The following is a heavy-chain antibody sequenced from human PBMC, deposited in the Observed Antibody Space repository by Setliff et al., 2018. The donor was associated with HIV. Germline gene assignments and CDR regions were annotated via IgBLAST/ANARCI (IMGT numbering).Heavy chain of an antibody. Sequence: SETLSLTCTVSGGSISTYYWSWIRQPPGKGLEWIGYIYTSGSTNYNPSLKTRISMSVDTSKNQFSLESTSLTAADTAVYYCATRPRIAARPFDYWGQGMLVTVSS. CDR2: IYTSGST. V-gene: IGHV4-4*09. CDR1: GGSISTYY. J-gene: IGHJ4*02. D-gene: IGHD6-6*01. CDR3: ATRPRIAARPFDY.